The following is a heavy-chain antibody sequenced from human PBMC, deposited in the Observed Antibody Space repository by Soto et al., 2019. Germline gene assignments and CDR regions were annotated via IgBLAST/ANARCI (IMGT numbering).Heavy chain of an antibody. V-gene: IGHV3-33*01. CDR2: IWYDGSNK. CDR1: GFTFSSYG. Sequence: GGSLRLSCAASGFTFSSYGMHWVRQAPGKGLEWVAVIWYDGSNKYYADSVKGRFTISRDNSKNTLYLQMNSLRAEDTAVYYCARDENEGSSWLFNYYYMDVWGKGTTVTVSS. CDR3: ARDENEGSSWLFNYYYMDV. D-gene: IGHD6-13*01. J-gene: IGHJ6*03.